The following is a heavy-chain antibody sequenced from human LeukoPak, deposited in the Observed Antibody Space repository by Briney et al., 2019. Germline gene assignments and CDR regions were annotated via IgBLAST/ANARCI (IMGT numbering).Heavy chain of an antibody. V-gene: IGHV1-46*01. J-gene: IGHJ4*02. CDR2: INPSGGST. CDR1: GYTFTSYY. D-gene: IGHD3-3*01. Sequence: GASVKVSCKASGYTFTSYYMHWVRQAPGQGLEWMGIINPSGGSTSYAQKFQGRVTMTRDTSTSTVYMELSSLRSEDTAVYYCARSLRFLEWLLNPFDYWGQGTLVTVSS. CDR3: ARSLRFLEWLLNPFDY.